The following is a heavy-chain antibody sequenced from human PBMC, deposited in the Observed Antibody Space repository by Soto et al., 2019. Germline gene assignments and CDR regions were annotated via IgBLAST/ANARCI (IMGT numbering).Heavy chain of an antibody. CDR2: IYPADSYT. V-gene: IGHV5-10-1*01. Sequence: GEYLKISWKASAYISRSYWISWVRHMPGKGLEWMGKIYPADSYTDYSPSFQGHVTVSADRSITTAYLQWSSLKASDTAIYYCARLRGGANYSGSGRKNYDYYGMDFWGQGT. CDR1: AYISRSYW. J-gene: IGHJ6*02. CDR3: ARLRGGANYSGSGRKNYDYYGMDF. D-gene: IGHD3-10*01.